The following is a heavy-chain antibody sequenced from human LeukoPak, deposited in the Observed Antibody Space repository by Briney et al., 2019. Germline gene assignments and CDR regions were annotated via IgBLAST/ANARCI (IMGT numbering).Heavy chain of an antibody. CDR2: IHNSGTT. CDR1: GGPFSGYF. J-gene: IGHJ4*02. Sequence: SETLSLTCAGSGGPFSGYFWSWIRQSAGKGREGIGEIHNSGTTNYNPSLNSRVTIPEDTSKNQFYLNLSSVTAADTAVYYCARRYYYNLGSFPFDFWGQGTLVTVSS. D-gene: IGHD3-10*01. V-gene: IGHV4-34*01. CDR3: ARRYYYNLGSFPFDF.